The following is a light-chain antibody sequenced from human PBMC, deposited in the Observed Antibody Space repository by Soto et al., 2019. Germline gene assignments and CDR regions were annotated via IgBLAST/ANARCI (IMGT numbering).Light chain of an antibody. CDR2: AAS. CDR1: QSVSSN. J-gene: IGKJ1*01. CDR3: QQYGSSPRT. Sequence: EIVLTQSPGSLSLSPGERATLSCRASQSVSSNLAWYQQKPGQAPRLLIYAASSRATGIPDRFSGSGSGTDFTLTISRLEPEDFAVYYCQQYGSSPRTFGQGAMVAIK. V-gene: IGKV3-20*01.